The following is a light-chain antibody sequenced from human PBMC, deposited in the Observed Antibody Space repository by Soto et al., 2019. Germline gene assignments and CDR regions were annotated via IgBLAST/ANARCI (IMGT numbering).Light chain of an antibody. CDR1: QSISNW. J-gene: IGKJ1*01. CDR2: KAS. Sequence: DIQMTQSPSTLSASVGDRVTITCRASQSISNWLAWYQQKPGKAPKLLIYKASDLESGVPSRFGGSGSGTEFTLTISSLQPDDFATYYCQQYNSYPLAFGQGTKVEI. V-gene: IGKV1-5*03. CDR3: QQYNSYPLA.